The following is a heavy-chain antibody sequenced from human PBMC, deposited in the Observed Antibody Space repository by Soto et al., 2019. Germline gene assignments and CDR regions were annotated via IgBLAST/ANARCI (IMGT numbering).Heavy chain of an antibody. V-gene: IGHV4-39*01. J-gene: IGHJ4*02. CDR1: GDSISSSTYF. CDR3: ARHLGEGYFDY. Sequence: QLQLQESGPGLVKPSETLSLTCTVSGDSISSSTYFWGWVRQPPGKGLEWIGSIYYSGSTYYNPSLKRRVTMSVDTSKNHFSLKLSSVAAADTVVYYCARHLGEGYFDYWGQGTLVTVSS. CDR2: IYYSGST.